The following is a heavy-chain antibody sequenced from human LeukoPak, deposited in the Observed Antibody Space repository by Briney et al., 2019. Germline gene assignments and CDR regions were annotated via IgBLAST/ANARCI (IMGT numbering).Heavy chain of an antibody. J-gene: IGHJ5*02. V-gene: IGHV3-21*01. D-gene: IGHD3-22*01. CDR2: ISSSSSYI. CDR1: GFTFSSYS. CDR3: ASLGYSSGYYYR. Sequence: GGSLRLSCAASGFTFSSYSMTWVRQAPGKGLEWVSSISSSSSYIYYADSVKGRFTISRDNAKNSLYLQMNSLRAEDTAVYYCASLGYSSGYYYRWGQGTLVTVSS.